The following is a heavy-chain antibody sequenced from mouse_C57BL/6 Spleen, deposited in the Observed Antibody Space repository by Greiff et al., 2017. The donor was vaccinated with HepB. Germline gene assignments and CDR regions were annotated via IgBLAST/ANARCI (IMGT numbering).Heavy chain of an antibody. CDR2: IYPGNSDT. CDR1: GYTFTSYW. CDR3: TNTVVAEDAMDY. J-gene: IGHJ4*01. D-gene: IGHD1-1*01. Sequence: VQLQQSGTVLARPGASVKMSCKTSGYTFTSYWMHWVKQRPGQGLEWIGAIYPGNSDTSYNQKFKGKAKLTAVTSASTAYMELSSLTNEDSAVYYCTNTVVAEDAMDYWGQGTSVTVSS. V-gene: IGHV1-5*01.